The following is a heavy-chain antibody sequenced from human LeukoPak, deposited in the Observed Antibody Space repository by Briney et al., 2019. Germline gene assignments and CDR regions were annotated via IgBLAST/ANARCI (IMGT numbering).Heavy chain of an antibody. V-gene: IGHV4-59*08. CDR1: GGSISSYY. CDR3: ATLIVGATPSSTTTYNWFDP. Sequence: SETLSLTCTVSGGSISSYYWSWIRQPPGKGLEWSGYIYYSGSTNYNASPKSPVTISVDTSKPQSSLQLSSVTTADTAVYYCATLIVGATPSSTTTYNWFDPWGQGTLVTVSS. CDR2: IYYSGST. J-gene: IGHJ5*02. D-gene: IGHD1-26*01.